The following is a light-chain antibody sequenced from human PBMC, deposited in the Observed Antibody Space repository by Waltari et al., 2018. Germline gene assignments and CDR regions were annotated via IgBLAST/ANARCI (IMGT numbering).Light chain of an antibody. V-gene: IGLV3-9*01. CDR3: QVWDSSTGV. CDR2: RDS. Sequence: SYELTQPLSVSVALGQTARISCGGNNIGRKHGHWYQQKPGQAPVLVIYRDSNRPSGIPERFSGSNSGNTATLTVSRAQAGDEADYYCQVWDSSTGVFGTGTKVTVL. J-gene: IGLJ1*01. CDR1: NIGRKH.